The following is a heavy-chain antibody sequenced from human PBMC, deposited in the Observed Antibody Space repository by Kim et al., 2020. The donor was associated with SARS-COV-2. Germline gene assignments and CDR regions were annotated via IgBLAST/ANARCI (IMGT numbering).Heavy chain of an antibody. D-gene: IGHD1-1*01. J-gene: IGHJ6*02. CDR1: GFTFSTYD. V-gene: IGHV3-13*01. CDR3: ARGNRPDYYYNGMSV. Sequence: GGSLRLSCAASGFTFSTYDMYWVRQVTGKGLEWVSGIGTAGDTYYPGSVKGRFTISRENAKNSLYLQMNSLRDGDTGVYYCARGNRPDYYYNGMSVWGQG. CDR2: IGTAGDT.